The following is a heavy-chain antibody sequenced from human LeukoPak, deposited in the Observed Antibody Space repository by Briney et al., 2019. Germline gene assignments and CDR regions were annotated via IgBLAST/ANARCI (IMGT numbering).Heavy chain of an antibody. CDR2: IKEDGSEK. CDR3: ARKYYYESSGYYPFDY. J-gene: IGHJ4*02. D-gene: IGHD3-22*01. Sequence: GGSLRLSCAASGFTFRSYWMSWVRQAPGKELEWVANIKEDGSEKYYVGSVKGRFTISRDNAKNSLYLQMNSLRAEDTAVYYCARKYYYESSGYYPFDYWGQGALVTVSS. V-gene: IGHV3-7*01. CDR1: GFTFRSYW.